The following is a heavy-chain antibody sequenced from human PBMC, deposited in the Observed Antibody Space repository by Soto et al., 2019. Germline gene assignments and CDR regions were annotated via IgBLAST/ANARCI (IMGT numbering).Heavy chain of an antibody. CDR1: GFTFSNYA. CDR3: AKDLSGITADFYFDF. V-gene: IGHV3-23*01. Sequence: PGGSLRLSCAASGFTFSNYAMTWVRQAPGKGLEWVSAMSGGGDSTYYADSVKGRFTISRDNSKNTLYLQMNSLRAEDTALYYCAKDLSGITADFYFDFWGQGTLVTVSS. J-gene: IGHJ4*02. D-gene: IGHD6-6*01. CDR2: MSGGGDST.